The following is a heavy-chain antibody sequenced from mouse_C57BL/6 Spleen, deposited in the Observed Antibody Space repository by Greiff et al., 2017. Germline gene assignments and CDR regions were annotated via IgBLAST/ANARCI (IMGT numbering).Heavy chain of an antibody. CDR3: ARVNYYGSSPYYFDY. J-gene: IGHJ2*01. CDR2: IDPSDSYT. CDR1: GYTFTSYW. Sequence: QVQLQQSGAELVMPGASVKLSCKASGYTFTSYWMHWVKQRPGQGLEWIGEIDPSDSYTNYNQKFKGKSTLTVDKSSSTAYMQLSSLTSEDSAVYCCARVNYYGSSPYYFDYWGQGTTLTVSS. D-gene: IGHD1-1*01. V-gene: IGHV1-69*01.